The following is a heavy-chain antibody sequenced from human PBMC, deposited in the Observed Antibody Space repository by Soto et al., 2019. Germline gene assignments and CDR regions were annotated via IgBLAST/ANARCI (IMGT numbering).Heavy chain of an antibody. CDR1: GFTFNTYA. V-gene: IGHV3-23*01. CDR2: ISESGDGT. Sequence: PVGSLRLSCAASGFTFNTYAMTRVRQAPGKGLEWVSLISESGDGTYYADSVKGRFTISRDNSQRTLNLQMNSLRAEDTAVYYCAKNGDFWSWGMDVWGQGTTVTVSS. D-gene: IGHD3-3*01. J-gene: IGHJ6*02. CDR3: AKNGDFWSWGMDV.